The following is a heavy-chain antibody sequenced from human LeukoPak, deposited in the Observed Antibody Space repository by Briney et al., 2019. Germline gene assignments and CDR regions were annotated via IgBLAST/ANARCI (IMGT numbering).Heavy chain of an antibody. CDR2: TRNKANNYAT. CDR3: TRWRSGTSD. CDR1: GYTFSDHY. J-gene: IGHJ4*02. D-gene: IGHD4-23*01. Sequence: PGGSLRLSCAASGYTFSDHYIDWVRQAPGKGLEWVGHTRNKANNYATEYAASVKGRFTISRDDSRNPVYLQMNSLKTEDTAVYYCTRWRSGTSDWGQGTLVTVSS. V-gene: IGHV3-72*01.